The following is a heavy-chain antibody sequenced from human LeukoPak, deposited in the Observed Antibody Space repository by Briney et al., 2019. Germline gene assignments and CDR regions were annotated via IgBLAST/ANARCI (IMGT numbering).Heavy chain of an antibody. D-gene: IGHD3-3*01. CDR2: IKHDGSEK. CDR1: GFIFTGYF. CDR3: ATDRGWRTSGYYLYYFEY. Sequence: PGGSLRLSCAASGFIFTGYFMSWVRQAPGKGLEWVASIKHDGSEKYSVDSVRGRFTISRDNTKNLLYLQMSSLRAEDTAVYYCATDRGWRTSGYYLYYFEYWGQGTLVTFSS. J-gene: IGHJ4*02. V-gene: IGHV3-7*01.